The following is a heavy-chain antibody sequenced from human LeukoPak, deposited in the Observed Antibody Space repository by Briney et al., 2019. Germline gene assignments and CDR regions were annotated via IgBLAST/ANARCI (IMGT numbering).Heavy chain of an antibody. D-gene: IGHD3/OR15-3a*01. Sequence: PSETLSLTCTVSGGSISSYYWSWIRQPPGKGLEWIGYIYYSGSTNYNPSLKSRVTISVDTSKNQFSLKLSSVTAADTAVYYCARATDWVFGYWGQGTLVTVSS. CDR2: IYYSGST. CDR1: GGSISSYY. J-gene: IGHJ4*02. CDR3: ARATDWVFGY. V-gene: IGHV4-59*01.